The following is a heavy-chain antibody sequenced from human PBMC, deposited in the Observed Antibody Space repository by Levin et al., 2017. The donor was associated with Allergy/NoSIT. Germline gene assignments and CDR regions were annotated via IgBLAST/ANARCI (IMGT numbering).Heavy chain of an antibody. CDR1: GFTVISNY. Sequence: PGGSLRLSCAASGFTVISNYMIWVRQAPGKGLEWVSVIYSGGSTYYADSVKGRFTISRDNSKNTLYLQMNSLRAEDTAVYYCAKGVRAGDLVGYWGQGTLVTVSS. V-gene: IGHV3-66*01. D-gene: IGHD7-27*01. CDR2: IYSGGST. J-gene: IGHJ4*02. CDR3: AKGVRAGDLVGY.